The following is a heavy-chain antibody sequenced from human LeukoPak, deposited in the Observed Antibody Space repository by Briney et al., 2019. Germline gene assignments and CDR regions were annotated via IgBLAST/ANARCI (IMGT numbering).Heavy chain of an antibody. D-gene: IGHD3-22*01. J-gene: IGHJ4*02. CDR3: ARRIHYDSSGYIDY. CDR2: VYYSGST. V-gene: IGHV4-39*01. CDR1: GGSITSSSYY. Sequence: SGPTLVKPSETLSLTCTVSGGSITSSSYYWGWIRQRPGKGLEWIGSVYYSGSTYYSPSLKSRVTVSVLTPKNQFFLKLSSVTAADTAVYYCARRIHYDSSGYIDYWGQGTLVTVSS.